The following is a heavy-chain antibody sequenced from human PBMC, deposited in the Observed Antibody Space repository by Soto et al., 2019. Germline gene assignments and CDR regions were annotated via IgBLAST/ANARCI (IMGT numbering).Heavy chain of an antibody. V-gene: IGHV4-61*01. CDR1: GGSVSSGSYY. CDR3: ARVGFTVTKLDFPWFDP. CDR2: IYYSGST. Sequence: QVQLQESGPGLVKPSETLSLTCTVSGGSVSSGSYYWSWIRQPPGKGLEWIGYIYYSGSTNYNPSLKSRVTLSVDTSKNKFSLKMSSVTAADTAVYYCARVGFTVTKLDFPWFDPWGQGPLVTVSS. J-gene: IGHJ5*02. D-gene: IGHD4-17*01.